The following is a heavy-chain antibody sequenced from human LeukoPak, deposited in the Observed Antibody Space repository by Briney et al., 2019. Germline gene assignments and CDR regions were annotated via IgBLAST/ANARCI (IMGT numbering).Heavy chain of an antibody. Sequence: ASVKVSCQASGYTFTGYYMHWVRQAPGQGLEWMGRINPNSGGTNYAQKFQGRVTMTRDTSISTAYMELSRLRSDDTAVYYCARVSYYDSLDYWGQGTLVTVSS. D-gene: IGHD3-22*01. V-gene: IGHV1-2*06. CDR1: GYTFTGYY. CDR3: ARVSYYDSLDY. CDR2: INPNSGGT. J-gene: IGHJ4*02.